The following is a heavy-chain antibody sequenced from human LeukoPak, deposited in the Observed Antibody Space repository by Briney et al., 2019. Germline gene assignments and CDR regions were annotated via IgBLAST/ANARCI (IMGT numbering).Heavy chain of an antibody. D-gene: IGHD3-22*01. CDR2: AYYRSKWYN. V-gene: IGHV6-1*01. Sequence: SQTLSLTCAISGDSVSSNSAAWNWIRQSPSRGLEWLGRAYYRSKWYNDYAVSVKSRITINPDTSKNQFSLKLSSVTAADTAVYYCARDVYKYDSSGSRAFDIWGQGTMVTVSS. CDR1: GDSVSSNSAA. J-gene: IGHJ3*02. CDR3: ARDVYKYDSSGSRAFDI.